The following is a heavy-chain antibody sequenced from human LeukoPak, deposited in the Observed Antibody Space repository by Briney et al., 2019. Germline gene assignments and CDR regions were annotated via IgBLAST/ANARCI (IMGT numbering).Heavy chain of an antibody. CDR3: ARHGTLWFGAIDY. Sequence: KPSETLSLTCTVSGGSISGSSYYWGWIRQPPGKGLEWIGSIYYSGSTYYNPSLKSRVTISVDTSKNQFSLKLSSVTAADTAVYYCARHGTLWFGAIDYWGQGTLVTVSS. V-gene: IGHV4-39*01. CDR2: IYYSGST. CDR1: GGSISGSSYY. D-gene: IGHD3-10*01. J-gene: IGHJ4*02.